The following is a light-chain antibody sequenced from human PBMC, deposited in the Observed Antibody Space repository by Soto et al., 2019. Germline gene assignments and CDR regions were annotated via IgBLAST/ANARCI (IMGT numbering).Light chain of an antibody. J-gene: IGKJ4*02. Sequence: DIVMTQSPDSLAVSLGERATINCKSSQSVLYSSNNKNYLAWYQQKPGQPPKLLIYWASTRESGVPDRFSGSGSETDFPLPISSLQAEDVAVYYCQHYYSNDLTFGGENKVEIK. CDR2: WAS. V-gene: IGKV4-1*01. CDR3: QHYYSNDLT. CDR1: QSVLYSSNNKNY.